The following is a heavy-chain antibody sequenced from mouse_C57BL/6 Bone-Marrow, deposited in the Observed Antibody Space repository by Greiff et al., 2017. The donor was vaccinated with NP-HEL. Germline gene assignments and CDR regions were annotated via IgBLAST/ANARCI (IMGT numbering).Heavy chain of an antibody. CDR3: ARPDYYGSSPFAY. D-gene: IGHD1-1*01. Sequence: EVKLQESGGGLVQPGGSLKLSCAASGIDFSRYWMSWVRRAPGKGLEWIGEINPDSSTINYAPSLKDKFIISRDNAKNTLYLQMSKVRSEDTALYYCARPDYYGSSPFAYWGQGTLVTVSA. CDR2: INPDSSTI. CDR1: GIDFSRYW. V-gene: IGHV4-1*01. J-gene: IGHJ3*01.